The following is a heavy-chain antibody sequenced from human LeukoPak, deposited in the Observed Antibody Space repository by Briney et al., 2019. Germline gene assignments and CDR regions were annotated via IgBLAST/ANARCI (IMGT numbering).Heavy chain of an antibody. CDR1: GFTFDGYA. Sequence: GGSLRLSCVASGFTFDGYAMHWVRQAPGKGLEWVSSITWNSGSIVYADSVKGRFTISRDNAKNSLYLQMNSLRADDMALYYCAKGVGYSYGVAFDIWGQGTMVTVSS. V-gene: IGHV3-9*03. CDR3: AKGVGYSYGVAFDI. D-gene: IGHD5-18*01. J-gene: IGHJ3*02. CDR2: ITWNSGSI.